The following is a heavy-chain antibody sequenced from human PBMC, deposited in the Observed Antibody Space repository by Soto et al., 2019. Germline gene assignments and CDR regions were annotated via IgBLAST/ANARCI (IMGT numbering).Heavy chain of an antibody. Sequence: GGSLRLSCAASGFTFSDYYMSWIRQAPGKGLEWVSYISSSSSYTNYADSVKGRFTISRDNAKNSLYLQMNSLRAEDTAVYYCARDPKYYDILTGYIHWGQGTLVTVSS. CDR1: GFTFSDYY. J-gene: IGHJ4*02. V-gene: IGHV3-11*06. D-gene: IGHD3-9*01. CDR2: ISSSSSYT. CDR3: ARDPKYYDILTGYIH.